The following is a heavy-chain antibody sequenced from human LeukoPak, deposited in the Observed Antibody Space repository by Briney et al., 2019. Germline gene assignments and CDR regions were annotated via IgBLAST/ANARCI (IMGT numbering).Heavy chain of an antibody. Sequence: GGSLRLSCAASGFTFNNYAMHWVRQAPGKGLEWVTIMSSNGNSRFYANSVGGRFTVSRDSSNNTLYLQMNGLSAKDTAVYYCARGTAYYYGVDVWGQGTTVIVSS. V-gene: IGHV3-30*01. CDR3: ARGTAYYYGVDV. CDR2: MSSNGNSR. D-gene: IGHD5-18*01. J-gene: IGHJ6*02. CDR1: GFTFNNYA.